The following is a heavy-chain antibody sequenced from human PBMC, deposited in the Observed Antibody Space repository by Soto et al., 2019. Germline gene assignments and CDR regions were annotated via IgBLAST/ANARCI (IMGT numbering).Heavy chain of an antibody. CDR3: ARELVGGLGYCSSASCHNWFDP. J-gene: IGHJ5*02. Sequence: SVKVSCKASGGTFSSYAISWVRQAPGQGLEWMGGIIPIFGTANYAQKFQGRVTITADESTSTAYMELSSLRSEDTAVYYCARELVGGLGYCSSASCHNWFDPWGQGTLVSVSS. D-gene: IGHD2-2*01. CDR2: IIPIFGTA. CDR1: GGTFSSYA. V-gene: IGHV1-69*13.